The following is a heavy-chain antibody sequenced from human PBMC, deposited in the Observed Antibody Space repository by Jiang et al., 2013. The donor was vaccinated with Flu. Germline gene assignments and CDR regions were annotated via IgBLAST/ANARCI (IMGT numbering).Heavy chain of an antibody. V-gene: IGHV3-7*01. D-gene: IGHD2-15*01. CDR3: ARDGPYSSPTSGWFDP. CDR1: GFTFSSYW. CDR2: IKQDGSEK. J-gene: IGHJ5*02. Sequence: VQLVESGGGLVQPGGSLRLSCATSGFTFSSYWMSWVRQAPGRGLEWVANIKQDGSEKHYVDFVKGRFTISRDNAKNSLYLEMNSLRVEDTAVYSCARDGPYSSPTSGWFDPWGQGTL.